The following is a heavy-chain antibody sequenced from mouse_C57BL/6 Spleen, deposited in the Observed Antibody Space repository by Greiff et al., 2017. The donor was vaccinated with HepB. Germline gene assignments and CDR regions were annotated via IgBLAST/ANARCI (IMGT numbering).Heavy chain of an antibody. J-gene: IGHJ4*01. V-gene: IGHV2-2*01. D-gene: IGHD2-2*01. CDR2: IWSGGST. CDR1: GFSLTSYG. Sequence: QVQLQQSGPGLVQPSQSLSITCTVSGFSLTSYGVHWVRQSPGKGLEWLGVIWSGGSTDYNAAFISRLSISKDNSKSQVFFKMNSLQADDTAIYYCARSTMVTTKEFNYAMDYWGQGTSVTVSS. CDR3: ARSTMVTTKEFNYAMDY.